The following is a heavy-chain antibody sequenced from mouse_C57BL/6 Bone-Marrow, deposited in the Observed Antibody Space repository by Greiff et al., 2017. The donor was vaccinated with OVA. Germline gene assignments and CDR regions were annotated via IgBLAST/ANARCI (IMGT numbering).Heavy chain of an antibody. Sequence: VQLQQSGAELVRPGASVKLSCTASGFNITDDYMHWVKQRPEQGLEWIGWIDPENGDTESASKFQGKATITADTSSNTAYLQLSSLTSEDTAVYYCTSYGNFDYWGQGTTLTVSS. J-gene: IGHJ2*01. D-gene: IGHD2-1*01. CDR2: IDPENGDT. V-gene: IGHV14-4*01. CDR3: TSYGNFDY. CDR1: GFNITDDY.